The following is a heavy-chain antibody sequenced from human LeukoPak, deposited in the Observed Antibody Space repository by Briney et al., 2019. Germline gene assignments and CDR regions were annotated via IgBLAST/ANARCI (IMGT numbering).Heavy chain of an antibody. CDR1: GGSISSYY. Sequence: SETLSLTCTVSGGSISSYYWSWIRQPPGKGLEWIGYIYYSGSTNYNPSLKSRVTISVDTSKNQFSLKLSSVTAADTAVYYCARGVLFMEQPYYMDVWGKGTTVTVSS. D-gene: IGHD3-3*01. CDR2: IYYSGST. CDR3: ARGVLFMEQPYYMDV. V-gene: IGHV4-59*01. J-gene: IGHJ6*03.